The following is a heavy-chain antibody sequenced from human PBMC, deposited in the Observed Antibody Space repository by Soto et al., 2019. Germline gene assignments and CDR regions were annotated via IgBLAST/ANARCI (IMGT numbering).Heavy chain of an antibody. CDR2: FYPDEYDI. D-gene: IGHD6-19*01. Sequence: PGESLKISCKGSGYSFTNYWIGWVRQLPGKGLGWMGIFYPDEYDIRYSYSQSSQGQVTISADKSISTAYLQWSSLKASDTAMYYFERRSAGWYYLYYWGQGSLVTVSS. V-gene: IGHV5-51*01. J-gene: IGHJ4*02. CDR3: ERRSAGWYYLYY. CDR1: GYSFTNYW.